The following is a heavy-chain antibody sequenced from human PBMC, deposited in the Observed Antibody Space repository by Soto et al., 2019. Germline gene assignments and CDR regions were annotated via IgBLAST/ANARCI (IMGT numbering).Heavy chain of an antibody. V-gene: IGHV1-69*01. CDR2: IVPLSDRT. D-gene: IGHD2-15*01. Sequence: QVQLVQSGAEVKKPGSSLKVSCKVFGETLNSNPIGWVRQAPGQGLEWVGGIVPLSDRTNYAQELQGRVTVTADGSTSTVYMELSNLKSEDTAVYYCARKSGRDCHSGGGCFSLDVWGQGSLITVSS. CDR3: ARKSGRDCHSGGGCFSLDV. J-gene: IGHJ4*02. CDR1: GETLNSNP.